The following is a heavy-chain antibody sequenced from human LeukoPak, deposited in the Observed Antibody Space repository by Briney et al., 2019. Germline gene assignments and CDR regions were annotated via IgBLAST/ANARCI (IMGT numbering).Heavy chain of an antibody. CDR1: GFTVRTTY. Sequence: GSLRLSCAASGFTVRTTYMTWIRQPPGKGLERIGYIYYSGSTNHNPSLKSRVTISVDTSKNQFSLKLSSVTAADTAVYYCARLVAAAGSWFDPWGQGTLVTVSS. V-gene: IGHV4-59*08. CDR3: ARLVAAAGSWFDP. J-gene: IGHJ5*02. CDR2: IYYSGST. D-gene: IGHD6-13*01.